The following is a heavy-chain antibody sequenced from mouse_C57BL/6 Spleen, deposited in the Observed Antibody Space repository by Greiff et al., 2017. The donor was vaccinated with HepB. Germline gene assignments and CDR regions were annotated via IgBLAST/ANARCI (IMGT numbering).Heavy chain of an antibody. CDR1: GFTFSSYA. V-gene: IGHV5-4*03. Sequence: EVKLVESGGGLVKPGGSLKLSCAASGFTFSSYAMSWVRQTPEKRLEWVATISDGGSYTYYPDNVKGRFTISRDNAKNNLYLQMSHLKSEDTAMYYCARLGRRDFDYWGQGTTLTVSS. J-gene: IGHJ2*01. D-gene: IGHD4-1*01. CDR2: ISDGGSYT. CDR3: ARLGRRDFDY.